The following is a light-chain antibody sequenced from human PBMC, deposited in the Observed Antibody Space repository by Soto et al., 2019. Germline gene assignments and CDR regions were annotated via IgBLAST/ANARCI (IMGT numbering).Light chain of an antibody. Sequence: DIQMTQSPSTLSASVGDIVTITCRASQSISTWLAWFQQKPGRAPKLLIFDASTLEGGVPSRFSGSGSGTEFTLTISGLQPDDFAAYYCQQYSRFSITFGQGTRLEIK. V-gene: IGKV1-5*01. J-gene: IGKJ5*01. CDR1: QSISTW. CDR3: QQYSRFSIT. CDR2: DAS.